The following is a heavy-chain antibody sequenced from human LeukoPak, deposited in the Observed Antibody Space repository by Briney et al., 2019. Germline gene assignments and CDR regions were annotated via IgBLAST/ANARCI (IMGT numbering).Heavy chain of an antibody. D-gene: IGHD5-24*01. V-gene: IGHV4-59*08. Sequence: SETLSLTCTVSGVSISSYYWSWIRQPPGKGLEWIGYIYYSGSTNYNPSLKSRVTISVDTSKNQFSLKLSSVTAADTAVYYCARRERWLQFYDYWGQGTLVTVSS. CDR1: GVSISSYY. CDR2: IYYSGST. CDR3: ARRERWLQFYDY. J-gene: IGHJ4*02.